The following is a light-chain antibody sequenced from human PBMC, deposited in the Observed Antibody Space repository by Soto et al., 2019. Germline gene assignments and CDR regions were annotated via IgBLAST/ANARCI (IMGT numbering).Light chain of an antibody. CDR1: QSISNW. Sequence: DIQMTQSPSTLSASVGDRVTITCRTSQSISNWLAWYQQKPGKAPKLLIYKASSLESGVPSRFSRSGSGTEFALTICSLQPDDFAAYCCQQYKNYFLTFGGGTRVEIK. CDR2: KAS. J-gene: IGKJ4*01. V-gene: IGKV1-5*03. CDR3: QQYKNYFLT.